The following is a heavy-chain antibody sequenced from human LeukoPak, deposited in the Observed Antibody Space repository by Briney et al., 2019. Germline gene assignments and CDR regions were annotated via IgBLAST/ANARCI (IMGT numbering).Heavy chain of an antibody. J-gene: IGHJ5*02. CDR3: ARDEVEYCSGGSCYGWFDP. Sequence: PSETLSLTCTVSGGSISSYYWSWIRQPPGKGLEWIGYIYYSGSTNYNPSLKSRVTISVDTSKNQFSLKLSSVTAADTAVYYCARDEVEYCSGGSCYGWFDPWGQGTLVTVSS. CDR2: IYYSGST. V-gene: IGHV4-59*01. D-gene: IGHD2-15*01. CDR1: GGSISSYY.